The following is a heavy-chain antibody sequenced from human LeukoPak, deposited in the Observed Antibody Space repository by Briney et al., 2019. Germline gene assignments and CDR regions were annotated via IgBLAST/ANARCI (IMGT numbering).Heavy chain of an antibody. Sequence: PSETLSLTCTVSGGFISNYYWNWIRQFPGKGLEWIGFISYSGSTNYNPSLKSRVTISVDTSKNPFSLKLSSVTAADTAVYYCARDLLNEGNHLDYWGQGTLVTVSS. D-gene: IGHD4-23*01. CDR1: GGFISNYY. V-gene: IGHV4-59*12. CDR2: ISYSGST. J-gene: IGHJ4*02. CDR3: ARDLLNEGNHLDY.